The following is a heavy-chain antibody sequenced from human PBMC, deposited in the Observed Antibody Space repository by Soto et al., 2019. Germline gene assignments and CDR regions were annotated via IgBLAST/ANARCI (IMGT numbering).Heavy chain of an antibody. CDR3: ARTRSSGDYEWAERSYSWFDP. V-gene: IGHV4-59*01. D-gene: IGHD6-19*01. CDR1: SGSMSNDF. J-gene: IGHJ5*02. CDR2: IFYSGTT. Sequence: QVQLQESGPGLVKPSETLSLTCTVSSGSMSNDFWSWIRQPPGKGLEWIGYIFYSGTTNYNPSLKSRVTISVDTSKNQFSRKVASVTAADTAVYYCARTRSSGDYEWAERSYSWFDPWGQGTLVTVSS.